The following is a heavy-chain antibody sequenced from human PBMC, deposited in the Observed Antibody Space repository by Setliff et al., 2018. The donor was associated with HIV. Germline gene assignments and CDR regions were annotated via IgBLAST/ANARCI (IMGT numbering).Heavy chain of an antibody. CDR1: GGSFSGYY. D-gene: IGHD5-12*01. J-gene: IGHJ6*02. CDR3: ARDGYNYSYYYYYGMDV. CDR2: INHSGST. Sequence: SETLSLTCAVYGGSFSGYYWSWIRQPPGKGLEWIGEINHSGSTYYNPSLKSRVTISVDTSKNQFSLKLSSVTAADTAVYYCARDGYNYSYYYYYGMDVWGQGTTVTVSS. V-gene: IGHV4-34*01.